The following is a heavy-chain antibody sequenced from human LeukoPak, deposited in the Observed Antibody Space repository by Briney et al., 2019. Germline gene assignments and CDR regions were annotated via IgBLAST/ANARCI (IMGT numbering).Heavy chain of an antibody. CDR2: IYSGGST. Sequence: SGGSLRLSCAASGFTVSSNYMSWVRQAPGKGLEWVSVIYSGGSTYYSASVKGRFTISRDNSNNTPYLQMNSLRAEDTAVYYCANRAGAGLAGLGMWAQGTMVSVSS. CDR3: ANRAGAGLAGLGM. CDR1: GFTVSSNY. J-gene: IGHJ3*02. D-gene: IGHD6-13*01. V-gene: IGHV3-53*01.